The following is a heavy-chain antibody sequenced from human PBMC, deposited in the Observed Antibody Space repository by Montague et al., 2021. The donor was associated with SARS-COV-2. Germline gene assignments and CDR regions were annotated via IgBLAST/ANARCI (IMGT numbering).Heavy chain of an antibody. J-gene: IGHJ6*02. CDR1: GGSFSGYY. CDR2: INHSGST. Sequence: SETLSLTCAVYGGSFSGYYWSWIRQPPGKGLEWIGEINHSGSTNYNPSLKSRVTISVDTSKNQFSLKLSSVTAADTAVYYCARGRTGTTFYYYYYYGMDVRGQGAPVPVSS. V-gene: IGHV4-34*01. CDR3: ARGRTGTTFYYYYYYGMDV. D-gene: IGHD1-7*01.